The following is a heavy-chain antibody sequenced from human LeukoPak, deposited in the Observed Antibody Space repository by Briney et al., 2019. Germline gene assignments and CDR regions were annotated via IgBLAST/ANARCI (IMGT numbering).Heavy chain of an antibody. V-gene: IGHV4-39*07. D-gene: IGHD3-22*01. J-gene: IGHJ4*02. CDR3: ARTNYYESSVSRGHDY. Sequence: SETLSLTCTVSGGSISSSSYYWGWIRQPPGKGLEWIGSIYYGGSTYYNPSLKSRVSISVDTSKNQFSLKVSSVTAADTAVYYCARTNYYESSVSRGHDYWGQGTLVTVSS. CDR1: GGSISSSSYY. CDR2: IYYGGST.